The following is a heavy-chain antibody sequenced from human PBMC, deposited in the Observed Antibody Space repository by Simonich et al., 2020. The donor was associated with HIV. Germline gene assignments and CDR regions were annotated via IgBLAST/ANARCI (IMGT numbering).Heavy chain of an antibody. CDR1: GGASSGYF. CDR3: ARPTGTDAFDI. Sequence: QVQLQQWGAGLLKPSETLFLTCAVYGGASSGYFWTWIRQSPGKGLEWIGEINHSGSTNYNPSLKRRVTISVATSKNQFSLKLSSVTAADTAVYYCARPTGTDAFDIWGQGTMVTVSS. CDR2: INHSGST. V-gene: IGHV4-34*01. J-gene: IGHJ3*02. D-gene: IGHD1-1*01.